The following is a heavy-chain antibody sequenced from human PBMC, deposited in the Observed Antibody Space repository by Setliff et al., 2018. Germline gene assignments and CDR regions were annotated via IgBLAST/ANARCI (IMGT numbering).Heavy chain of an antibody. J-gene: IGHJ5*02. Sequence: SETLSLTCTVSGGSISSGDYYWSWIRQPPGKGLEWIGYIYYSGSTYYNPSLKSRVIISVDTSKNQFSLKLSSVTAADTAVYYCARAPPYYGSGLLWFDPWGQGTLVTV. CDR1: GGSISSGDYY. CDR3: ARAPPYYGSGLLWFDP. D-gene: IGHD3-10*01. V-gene: IGHV4-30-4*08. CDR2: IYYSGST.